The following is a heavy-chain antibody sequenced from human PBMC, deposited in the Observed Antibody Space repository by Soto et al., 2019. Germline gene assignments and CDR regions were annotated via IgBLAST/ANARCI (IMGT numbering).Heavy chain of an antibody. CDR3: AREGAAPFYYYGMDV. V-gene: IGHV4-59*12. J-gene: IGHJ6*02. D-gene: IGHD6-6*01. CDR1: GGSISSYY. CDR2: IYYSGST. Sequence: SETLSLTCTVSGGSISSYYWSWIRQPPGKGLEWIGYIYYSGSTYYNPSLKSRVTISVDTSKNQFSLKLSSVTAADTAVYYCAREGAAPFYYYGMDVWGHVTTGAVSS.